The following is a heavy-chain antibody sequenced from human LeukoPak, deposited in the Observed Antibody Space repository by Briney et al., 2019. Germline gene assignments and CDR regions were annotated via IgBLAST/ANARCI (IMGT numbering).Heavy chain of an antibody. CDR1: GYTFTSYD. Sequence: ASVKVSCKASGYTFTSYDINWVRQATGQGLEWMGWMNPNSGNTGYAQKFQGRVTMTRNTSISTAYMELSSLRSEDTAVYYCARMSRGRIIAAAGTKLGFDPWGQGTLVTVSS. CDR2: MNPNSGNT. J-gene: IGHJ5*02. CDR3: ARMSRGRIIAAAGTKLGFDP. D-gene: IGHD6-13*01. V-gene: IGHV1-8*01.